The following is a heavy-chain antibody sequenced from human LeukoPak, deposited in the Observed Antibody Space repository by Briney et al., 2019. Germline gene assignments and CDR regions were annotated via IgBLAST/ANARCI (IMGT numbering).Heavy chain of an antibody. J-gene: IGHJ4*02. CDR2: IHYSGNT. CDR3: ATSMSIAAAGIGRFDY. D-gene: IGHD6-13*01. V-gene: IGHV4-59*08. Sequence: SETLSLTCTVSGGSISSYYWSWIRQPPGKGLEWIGYIHYSGNTNFDPSLKNRVSISVDTSKNQFSLKLSSVTAADTAVYYCATSMSIAAAGIGRFDYWGQGTLVTVSS. CDR1: GGSISSYY.